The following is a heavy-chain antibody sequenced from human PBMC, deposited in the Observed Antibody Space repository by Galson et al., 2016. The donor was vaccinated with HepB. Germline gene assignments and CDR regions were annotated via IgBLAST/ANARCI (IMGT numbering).Heavy chain of an antibody. V-gene: IGHV4-31*03. CDR3: ARGTYGGRFFDY. J-gene: IGHJ4*02. D-gene: IGHD4-23*01. CDR2: IYYSGST. CDR1: GGSISSGGYY. Sequence: TLSLTCTVSGGSISSGGYYWSWIRQHPGKGLEWIEYIYYSGSTYYNPSLKSRVTISVDTSKNQFSLKLSSVTAADTAVYYCARGTYGGRFFDYWGQGTLVTVSS.